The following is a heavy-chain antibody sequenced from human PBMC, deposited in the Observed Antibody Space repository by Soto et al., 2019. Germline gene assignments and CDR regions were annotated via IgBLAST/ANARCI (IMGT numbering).Heavy chain of an antibody. V-gene: IGHV1-3*01. CDR3: ARHGSIGLYHVWYFDL. CDR1: GYTFTSYA. J-gene: IGHJ2*01. D-gene: IGHD6-19*01. CDR2: INAGNGNT. Sequence: ASVKVSCKASGYTFTSYAMHWVRQAPGQRLEWMGWINAGNGNTKYSQKFQGRVTITRDTSASTAYMELSSLRSEDTAVYYCARHGSIGLYHVWYFDLWGCGPLVTVS.